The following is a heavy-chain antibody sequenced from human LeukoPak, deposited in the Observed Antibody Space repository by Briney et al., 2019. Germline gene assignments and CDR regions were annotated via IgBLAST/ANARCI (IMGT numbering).Heavy chain of an antibody. V-gene: IGHV3-20*04. D-gene: IGHD5-24*01. J-gene: IGHJ4*02. CDR3: ARDRDGYNLGFDY. Sequence: TGGSLRLSCAASGFTFDDYGMSWVRQAPGKGLEWVSGINWNGGSTGYADSVKGRFTISRDNAKNTLYLQMNSLRAEDTAVYYCARDRDGYNLGFDYWGQGTLVTVSS. CDR2: INWNGGST. CDR1: GFTFDDYG.